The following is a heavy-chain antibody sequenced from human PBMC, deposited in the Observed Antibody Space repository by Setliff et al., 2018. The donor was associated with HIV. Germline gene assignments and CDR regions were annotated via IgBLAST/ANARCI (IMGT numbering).Heavy chain of an antibody. CDR1: GYTFINYA. Sequence: GASVKVSCKASGYTFINYAMNWVRQAPGQGLEWMGWINPHTGSPTYAQAFTGRFVFSVDTSVTTAYLQISSLKAEDTAVYYCARGDGEIAVAGTCDYWGQGTLVTVSS. CDR3: ARGDGEIAVAGTCDY. CDR2: INPHTGSP. V-gene: IGHV7-4-1*02. J-gene: IGHJ4*02. D-gene: IGHD6-19*01.